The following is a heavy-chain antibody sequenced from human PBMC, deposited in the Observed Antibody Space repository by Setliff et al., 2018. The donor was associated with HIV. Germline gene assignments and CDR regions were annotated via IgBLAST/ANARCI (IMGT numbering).Heavy chain of an antibody. CDR2: IYHTGTT. D-gene: IGHD1-26*01. CDR3: ARDHELGAFDL. J-gene: IGHJ3*01. V-gene: IGHV4-59*11. CDR1: GASIRSQY. Sequence: PSETLSLTCTVSGASIRSQYWSWIRQSPGKGLEWIGYIYHTGTTSYNPSLKSRVTIQIDRSNNHFSLNLRSATTADTAVYFCARDHELGAFDLWGQGTMVTVSS.